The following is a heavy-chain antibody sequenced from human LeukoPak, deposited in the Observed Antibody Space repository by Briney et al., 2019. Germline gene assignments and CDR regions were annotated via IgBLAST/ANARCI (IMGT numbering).Heavy chain of an antibody. CDR2: IIPILGIA. CDR3: AREVGYYGSGSYYTFDY. J-gene: IGHJ4*02. D-gene: IGHD3-10*01. CDR1: GGTFSSYA. V-gene: IGHV1-69*04. Sequence: ASVKVSCKASGGTFSSYAISWVRQAPGQGLEWMGRIIPILGIANYAQKFQGRVTITADKSTSTAYMELSSLRSEDTAVYYCAREVGYYGSGSYYTFDYWGQGTLVTVSS.